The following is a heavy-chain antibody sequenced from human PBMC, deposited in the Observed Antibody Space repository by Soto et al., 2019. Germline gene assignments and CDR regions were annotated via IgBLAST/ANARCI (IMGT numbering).Heavy chain of an antibody. D-gene: IGHD1-1*01. J-gene: IGHJ4*02. CDR3: ARTRGNSKHFDI. V-gene: IGHV4-30-2*01. CDR1: GDSINTDDYS. Sequence: SETLSLTCAVSGDSINTDDYSWSWIRQPPGKGLEWIGYISHSESTFYNPSLMSRVTLSIDRSKNQFSLNLRSATAADTAVYYCARTRGNSKHFDIWGRGTLVTVYS. CDR2: ISHSEST.